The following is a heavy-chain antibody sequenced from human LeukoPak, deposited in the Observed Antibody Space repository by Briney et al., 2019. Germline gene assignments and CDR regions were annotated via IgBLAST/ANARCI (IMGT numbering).Heavy chain of an antibody. V-gene: IGHV3-7*01. Sequence: GGSLRLSCAASGFTFSSYSMNWVRQAPGKGLEWVANIKQDGSEKYYVDSVKGRFTISRDNAKNTLYLQMNSLRAEDTAVYYCARLLSYFDCWGQGTLVTVSS. D-gene: IGHD3-16*02. CDR2: IKQDGSEK. CDR3: ARLLSYFDC. J-gene: IGHJ4*02. CDR1: GFTFSSYS.